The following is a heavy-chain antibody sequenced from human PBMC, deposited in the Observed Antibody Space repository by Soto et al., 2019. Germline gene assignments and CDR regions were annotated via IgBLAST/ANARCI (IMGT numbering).Heavy chain of an antibody. V-gene: IGHV5-10-1*01. CDR3: ARISYYDFWSGYSLGAFDI. Sequence: PGYSRKMSGKGSGYSCTRYWISWVRQMPGKGLEWMGRIDPSDSYANYSPSFQGHVTISADKSISAAYLQWSSLKASDTAMYYCARISYYDFWSGYSLGAFDIWGQGTMVTVSS. CDR1: GYSCTRYW. D-gene: IGHD3-3*01. CDR2: IDPSDSYA. J-gene: IGHJ3*02.